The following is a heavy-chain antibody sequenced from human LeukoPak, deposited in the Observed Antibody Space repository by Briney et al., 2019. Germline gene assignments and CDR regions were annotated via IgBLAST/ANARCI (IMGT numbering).Heavy chain of an antibody. J-gene: IGHJ5*02. D-gene: IGHD1-7*01. CDR2: ISGSGGST. CDR3: AKDPYVSELTNWFDP. Sequence: GGSLRLSCAASGFTFSSYAMSWVRQAPGKGLEWVSAISGSGGSTYYADSVKSRFTISRDNSKNTLYLQMNSLRAEDTAVYYCAKDPYVSELTNWFDPWGQGTLVTVSS. CDR1: GFTFSSYA. V-gene: IGHV3-23*01.